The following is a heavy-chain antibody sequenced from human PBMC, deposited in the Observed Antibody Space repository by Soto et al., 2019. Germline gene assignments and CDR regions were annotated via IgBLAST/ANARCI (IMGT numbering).Heavy chain of an antibody. CDR3: ARHHGSPGSYFGLDV. J-gene: IGHJ6*02. Sequence: GESLKISCKGSGYSSTSYWINWVRQMPGKGLEWMGIIYPGDSDTRYSPSFQGQVTISADKSIDTAYLQWRSLKASDTAVYYCARHHGSPGSYFGLDVWGQGTTVTVSS. CDR1: GYSSTSYW. CDR2: IYPGDSDT. D-gene: IGHD6-13*01. V-gene: IGHV5-51*01.